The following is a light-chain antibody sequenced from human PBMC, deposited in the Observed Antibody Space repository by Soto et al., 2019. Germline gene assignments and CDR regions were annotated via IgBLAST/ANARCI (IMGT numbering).Light chain of an antibody. CDR2: DVS. CDR1: SSDVGGYNY. J-gene: IGLJ1*01. Sequence: HCVLTQPASVSGSPGQSITISCTGTSSDVGGYNYVSWYQQHPGKAPKLMVYDVSNRPSGVSNRFSGSKSGNTASLTISGLQAEDEADYYCSSYTSSSTLDVFGTGTKVTVL. V-gene: IGLV2-14*01. CDR3: SSYTSSSTLDV.